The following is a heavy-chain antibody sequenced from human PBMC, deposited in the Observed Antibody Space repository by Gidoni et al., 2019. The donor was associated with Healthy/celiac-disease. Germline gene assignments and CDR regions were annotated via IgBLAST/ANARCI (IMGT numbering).Heavy chain of an antibody. J-gene: IGHJ4*02. CDR3: AGYSSGWYCDY. V-gene: IGHV4-34*01. CDR1: GASFSGYY. Sequence: QVQLQQWGAGLLKTSETLSLTCAVYGASFSGYYWSWIRQPPGKGLEWIGEINHSGSTNYNPSLKSRVTISVDTSKNQFSLKLSSVTAADTAVYYCAGYSSGWYCDYWGQGTLVTVSS. D-gene: IGHD6-19*01. CDR2: INHSGST.